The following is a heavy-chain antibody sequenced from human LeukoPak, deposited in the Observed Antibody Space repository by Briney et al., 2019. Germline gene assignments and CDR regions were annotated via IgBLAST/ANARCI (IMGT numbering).Heavy chain of an antibody. V-gene: IGHV3-23*01. CDR2: ISGSGGST. J-gene: IGHJ4*02. CDR3: AKDPLRIAAAGTAADY. Sequence: GSLRLSCAASGFTFSSYAMSWVRQAPGKGLEWVSAISGSGGSTYYADSVKGRFTISRDNSKNTLYLQMNSLRAEDTAVYYCAKDPLRIAAAGTAADYWGQGTLVTVSS. D-gene: IGHD6-13*01. CDR1: GFTFSSYA.